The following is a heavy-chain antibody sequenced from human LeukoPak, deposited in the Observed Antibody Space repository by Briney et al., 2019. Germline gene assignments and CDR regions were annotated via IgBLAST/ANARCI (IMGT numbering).Heavy chain of an antibody. V-gene: IGHV3-23*01. CDR1: GFTLNSYA. CDR3: AKRSTAIVLTSYSDL. J-gene: IGHJ4*02. D-gene: IGHD1-26*01. Sequence: PGGSLRLSCAVSGFTLNSYAMRWVRQAPGKGLEWVSAISGSCGSTYYADSVKGRFTISRDNSKKTVDLQMNSLRVDDTAVYYCAKRSTAIVLTSYSDLWGQGTLVTVSS. CDR2: ISGSCGST.